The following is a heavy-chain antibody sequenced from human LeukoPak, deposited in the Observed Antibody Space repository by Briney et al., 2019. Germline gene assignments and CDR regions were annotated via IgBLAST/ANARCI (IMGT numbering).Heavy chain of an antibody. CDR2: ISSGSRRI. V-gene: IGHV3-21*06. CDR1: GFDFSKYT. Sequence: GGSLRLSCAASGFDFSKYTMSWVRQAPGRGLEWVSSISSGSRRIHYADSMRGRFTISRDNAKSSVYLEMHNLRVEDTATYFCARVVLDHFWGRGTLVTVSS. CDR3: ARVVLDHF. J-gene: IGHJ4*02. D-gene: IGHD6-6*01.